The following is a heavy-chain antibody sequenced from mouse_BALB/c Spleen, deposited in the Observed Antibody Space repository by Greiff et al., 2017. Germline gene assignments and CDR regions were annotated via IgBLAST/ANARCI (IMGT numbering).Heavy chain of an antibody. CDR1: GFNIKDTY. CDR2: IDPANGNT. D-gene: IGHD2-1*01. V-gene: IGHV14-3*02. Sequence: EVQRVESGAELVKPGASVKLSCTASGFNIKDTYMHWVKQRPEQGLEWIGRIDPANGNTKYDPKFQGKATITADTSSNTAYLQLSSLTSEDTAVYYCAKDGNYGVDYWGQGTTLTVSS. CDR3: AKDGNYGVDY. J-gene: IGHJ2*01.